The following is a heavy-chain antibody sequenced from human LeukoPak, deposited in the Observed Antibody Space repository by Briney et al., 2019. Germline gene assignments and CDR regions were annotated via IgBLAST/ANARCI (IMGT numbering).Heavy chain of an antibody. Sequence: GGSLRLSCAVSGFTLSNAWMSWVRQAPGKGLEWVSAISGSGGITYYADSVKGRFTISRDNSKNTLYLHMSSLRAEDTAVYYCARDGVSTNDWQPDYWGQGTLVTVSS. CDR2: ISGSGGIT. J-gene: IGHJ4*02. D-gene: IGHD5/OR15-5a*01. CDR3: ARDGVSTNDWQPDY. CDR1: GFTLSNAW. V-gene: IGHV3-23*01.